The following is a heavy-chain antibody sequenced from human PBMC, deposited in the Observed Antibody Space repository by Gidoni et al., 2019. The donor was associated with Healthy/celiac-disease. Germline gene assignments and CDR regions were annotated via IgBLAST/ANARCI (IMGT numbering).Heavy chain of an antibody. CDR2: ISSSSSYI. CDR3: ARDLWGEQWLVRGIYGMDV. CDR1: GFTFSSYS. V-gene: IGHV3-21*01. D-gene: IGHD6-19*01. J-gene: IGHJ6*02. Sequence: EVQLVESGGGLVKPGGSLRLSCAASGFTFSSYSLNWVRQAPGKGLEWVSSISSSSSYIYYADSVKGRFTISRDNAKNSLYLQMNSLRAEDTAVYYCARDLWGEQWLVRGIYGMDVWGQGTTVTVSS.